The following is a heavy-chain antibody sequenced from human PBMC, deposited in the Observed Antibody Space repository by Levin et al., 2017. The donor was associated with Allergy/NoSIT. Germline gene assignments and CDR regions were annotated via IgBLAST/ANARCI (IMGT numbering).Heavy chain of an antibody. CDR2: ISWNSGSI. V-gene: IGHV3-9*01. CDR1: GFTFDDYA. J-gene: IGHJ1*01. CDR3: AKDMGVVGYYYDSSGYSYFQH. Sequence: SLKISCAASGFTFDDYAMHWVRQAPGKGLEWVSGISWNSGSIGYADSVKGRFTISRDNAKNSLYLQMNSLRAEDTALYYCAKDMGVVGYYYDSSGYSYFQHWGQGTLVTVSS. D-gene: IGHD3-22*01.